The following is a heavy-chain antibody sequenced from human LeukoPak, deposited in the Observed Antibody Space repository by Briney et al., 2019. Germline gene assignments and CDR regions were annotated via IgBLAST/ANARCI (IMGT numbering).Heavy chain of an antibody. V-gene: IGHV4-61*01. CDR2: IYYSGST. J-gene: IGHJ3*02. D-gene: IGHD2-15*01. Sequence: SETLSLTCTVSGGSVSSGSYYCSWIRQPPGRGLEWIGYIYYSGSTNYNPSLKSRVTISVDTSKNQFSLKLSSVTAADTAVYYCARPIRSPPYAFDIWGQGTMVTVSS. CDR3: ARPIRSPPYAFDI. CDR1: GGSVSSGSYY.